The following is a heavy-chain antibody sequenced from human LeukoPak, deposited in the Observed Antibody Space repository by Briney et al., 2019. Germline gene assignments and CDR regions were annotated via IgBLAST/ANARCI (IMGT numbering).Heavy chain of an antibody. CDR1: GGTFSSYA. CDR3: ARAPYSSSSQTNYYYYYGMDV. Sequence: SVKVSCKASGGTFSSYAISWVRQAPGQGLEWMGGIIPIFGTANYAQRFQGRVTITADESTSTAYMELSSLRSEDTAVYYCARAPYSSSSQTNYYYYYGMDVWGQGTTVTVSS. J-gene: IGHJ6*02. D-gene: IGHD6-6*01. CDR2: IIPIFGTA. V-gene: IGHV1-69*13.